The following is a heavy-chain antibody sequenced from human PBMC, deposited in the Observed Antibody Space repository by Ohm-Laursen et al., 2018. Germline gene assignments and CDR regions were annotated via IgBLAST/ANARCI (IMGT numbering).Heavy chain of an antibody. D-gene: IGHD3-10*01. CDR1: GFTFSSYA. Sequence: SLRLSCAASGFTFSSYAMSWVRQAPGKGLEWVSAISGSGGSTYYADSVKGRFTISRDNSRNTLYLQMNSLRAEDTALYYCAKPSSGSYVPYDYWGQGTLVTVSS. CDR3: AKPSSGSYVPYDY. J-gene: IGHJ4*02. V-gene: IGHV3-23*01. CDR2: ISGSGGST.